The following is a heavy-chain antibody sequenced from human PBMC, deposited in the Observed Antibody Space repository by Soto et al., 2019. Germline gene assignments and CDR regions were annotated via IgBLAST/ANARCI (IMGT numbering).Heavy chain of an antibody. Sequence: QVHLVQSGAEVKKPGASVKVSCKSSGYTFTDYGFSWVRQAPGQGLEWLGWISAYNGNTNYGQKLQGNVTITADTSTSTVYMELRSLRSDDRAVYYCARGGWHTFFDYWGQGTLVTVSS. D-gene: IGHD3-16*01. CDR3: ARGGWHTFFDY. CDR1: GYTFTDYG. CDR2: ISAYNGNT. J-gene: IGHJ4*02. V-gene: IGHV1-18*04.